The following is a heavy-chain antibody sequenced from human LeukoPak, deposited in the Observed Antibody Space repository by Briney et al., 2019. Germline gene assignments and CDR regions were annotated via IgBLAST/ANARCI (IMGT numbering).Heavy chain of an antibody. CDR2: INHSGST. Sequence: PSETLSLTCAVYGGSFSGYYWSWIRQPPGKELEWIGEINHSGSTNYNPSLKSRVTISVDTSKNQFSLKLSSVTAADTAVYYCAREGRRRGFYYPYNWFDPWGQGTLVTVSS. J-gene: IGHJ5*02. D-gene: IGHD3-10*01. V-gene: IGHV4-34*01. CDR3: AREGRRRGFYYPYNWFDP. CDR1: GGSFSGYY.